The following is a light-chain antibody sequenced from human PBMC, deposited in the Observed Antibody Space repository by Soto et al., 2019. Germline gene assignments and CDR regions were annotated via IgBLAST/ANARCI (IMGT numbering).Light chain of an antibody. J-gene: IGLJ3*02. CDR3: AVWDDSLRGWV. CDR1: FSNIGSNY. V-gene: IGLV1-47*02. CDR2: TND. Sequence: QSVLTQPPSASGTPGQRVTISCSGRFSNIGSNYVYWYQQLPGTAPKLLIFTNDQRTSGVPGRFSGSKSGTSASLVISGLRSGDEADYYCAVWDDSLRGWVFGGGTKVTVL.